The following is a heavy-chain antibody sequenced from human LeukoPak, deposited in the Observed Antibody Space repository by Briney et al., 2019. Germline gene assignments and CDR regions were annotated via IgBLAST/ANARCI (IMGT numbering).Heavy chain of an antibody. Sequence: SETLSLTCAVYGGSFSGYYWSWIRQPPGKGLEWIGEINHSGSTNYNPSLKSRVTISVDTSKNQFSLKLSSVTAADTAVYYCARQTGYSSSWQPLAIDYWGQGTLVTVSS. CDR3: ARQTGYSSSWQPLAIDY. CDR2: INHSGST. J-gene: IGHJ4*02. V-gene: IGHV4-34*01. CDR1: GGSFSGYY. D-gene: IGHD6-13*01.